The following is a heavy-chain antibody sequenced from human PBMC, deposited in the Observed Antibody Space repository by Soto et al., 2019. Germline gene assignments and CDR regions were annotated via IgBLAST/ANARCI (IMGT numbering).Heavy chain of an antibody. J-gene: IGHJ5*02. CDR1: GFTFSSYS. CDR3: ARDSPYSSSWYDLNWFDP. V-gene: IGHV3-48*02. Sequence: EVQLVESGGGLVQPGGSLRLSCAASGFTFSSYSMNWVRQAPGKGLEWVSYISSSSSTIYYADSVKGRFTISRDNAKNSRYLQMNSLRDEDTAVYYCARDSPYSSSWYDLNWFDPWGQGTLVTVSS. CDR2: ISSSSSTI. D-gene: IGHD6-13*01.